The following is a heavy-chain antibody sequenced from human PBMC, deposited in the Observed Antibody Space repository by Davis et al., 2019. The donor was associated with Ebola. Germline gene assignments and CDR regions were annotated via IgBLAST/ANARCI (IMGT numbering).Heavy chain of an antibody. CDR3: ARVPTYYYDSSGWDAGIDY. CDR1: GGSISSGSYY. D-gene: IGHD3-22*01. CDR2: IYTSGST. J-gene: IGHJ4*02. Sequence: PSETLSLTCTVSGGSISSGSYYWSWIRQPAGKGLEWIGHIYTSGSTNYNPSLKSRVTISVDTSKNQFSLKLSSVTAADTAVYHCARVPTYYYDSSGWDAGIDYWGQGTLVTVSS. V-gene: IGHV4-61*09.